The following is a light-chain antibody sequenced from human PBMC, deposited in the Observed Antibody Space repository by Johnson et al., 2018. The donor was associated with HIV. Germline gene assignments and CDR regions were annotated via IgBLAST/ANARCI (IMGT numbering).Light chain of an antibody. J-gene: IGLJ1*01. CDR2: DNN. CDR3: GTWDSSLSAPGYV. Sequence: QLVLTQPPSVSAAPGQKVTISCSGSSSNIGNNYVSWYQQLPGTAPKLLIYDNNKRPSGIPDRFSGSKSGTSATLGITGLQTGDEADYYCGTWDSSLSAPGYVFGTGTKATVL. V-gene: IGLV1-51*01. CDR1: SSNIGNNY.